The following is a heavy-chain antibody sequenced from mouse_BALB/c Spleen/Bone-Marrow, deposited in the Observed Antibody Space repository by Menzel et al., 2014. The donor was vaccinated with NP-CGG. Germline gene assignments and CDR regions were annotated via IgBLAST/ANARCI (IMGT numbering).Heavy chain of an antibody. V-gene: IGHV1-77*01. CDR1: GYIFTDYV. CDR3: ARGPWFTY. CDR2: IYPESGST. Sequence: VESGASVKMSCKASGYIFTDYVINWVKQRGGRGLEWIGEIYPESGSTYYNEKFKGKATLTADKSSNTVYMQLSSLTSEDSAVYFCARGPWFTYWGQGTLVTVSA. J-gene: IGHJ3*01.